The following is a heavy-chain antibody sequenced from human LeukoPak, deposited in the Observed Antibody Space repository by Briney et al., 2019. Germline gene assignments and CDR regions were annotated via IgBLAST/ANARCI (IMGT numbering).Heavy chain of an antibody. CDR1: GGSFSGYY. J-gene: IGHJ4*02. CDR2: INHSGST. V-gene: IGHV4-34*01. Sequence: PSETLSLTCAVYGGSFSGYYWSWIRQPPGKGLEWIGEINHSGSTNYNPSLKTRVTISADTSRNQFSLNLRSVTAADTAIYYCARETTLTGYAGGLGFNYWGQGTLVTVSS. CDR3: ARETTLTGYAGGLGFNY. D-gene: IGHD6-19*01.